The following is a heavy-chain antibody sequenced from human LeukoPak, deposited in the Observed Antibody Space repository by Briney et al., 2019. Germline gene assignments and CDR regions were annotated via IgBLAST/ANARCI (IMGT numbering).Heavy chain of an antibody. J-gene: IGHJ4*02. CDR1: AFTFSSYA. Sequence: GGSLRLYCAASAFTFSSYAMSWVRQAPGKGLEWVSAISGSGGSTYYADSVKGRFTISRDNSKNTLYLQMNSLRAEDTAVYYCAKDPFKPPYLSDYWGQGTLVTVSS. CDR3: AKDPFKPPYLSDY. D-gene: IGHD1-14*01. CDR2: ISGSGGST. V-gene: IGHV3-23*01.